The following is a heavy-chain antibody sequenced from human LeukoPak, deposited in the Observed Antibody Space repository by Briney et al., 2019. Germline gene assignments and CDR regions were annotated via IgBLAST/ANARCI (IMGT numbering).Heavy chain of an antibody. D-gene: IGHD3-10*01. CDR1: GFTFSDYY. Sequence: PGGSLRLSCAASGFTFSDYYMSWIRQAPGKGLECVSFISSSRSSYTNYPDSVRGRFTISRDNAKNSLYLQMNSLRAEDTAVYYCARVKGSYSFDYWGQGTLVTVSS. CDR3: ARVKGSYSFDY. CDR2: ISSSRSSYT. J-gene: IGHJ4*02. V-gene: IGHV3-11*05.